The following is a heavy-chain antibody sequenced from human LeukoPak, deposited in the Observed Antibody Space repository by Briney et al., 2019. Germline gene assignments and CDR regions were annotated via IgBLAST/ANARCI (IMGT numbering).Heavy chain of an antibody. Sequence: ASVKVSCKASGGTFSSYAISWVRQAPGQGLEWMGGIIPIFGTANYAQKFQGRVTITADKSTSTAYMELSSLRSEDTAVYYCASGEELGPTYSSGWDPFDYWGQGTLVTVSS. CDR3: ASGEELGPTYSSGWDPFDY. CDR1: GGTFSSYA. CDR2: IIPIFGTA. J-gene: IGHJ4*02. D-gene: IGHD6-19*01. V-gene: IGHV1-69*06.